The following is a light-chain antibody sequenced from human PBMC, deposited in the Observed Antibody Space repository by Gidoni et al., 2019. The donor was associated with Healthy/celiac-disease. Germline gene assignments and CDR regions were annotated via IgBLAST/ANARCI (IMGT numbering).Light chain of an antibody. V-gene: IGKV3-11*01. Sequence: ESGWTHTLATLSLPPGERATLSCRASRSVSSYLAWYQQTPGQAPRLLIYDASNRATGIPARFSGSGSGTDFTLTISSLEPEDFAVYYCQQRRNWREYTFGQGTKLEIK. CDR2: DAS. J-gene: IGKJ2*01. CDR1: RSVSSY. CDR3: QQRRNWREYT.